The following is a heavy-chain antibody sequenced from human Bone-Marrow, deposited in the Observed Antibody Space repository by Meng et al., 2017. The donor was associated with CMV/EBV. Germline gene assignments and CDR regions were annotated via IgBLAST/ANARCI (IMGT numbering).Heavy chain of an antibody. CDR1: GFTFSSYS. D-gene: IGHD2-2*02. J-gene: IGHJ4*02. CDR2: ISSSSSTI. CDR3: AKDRCSSTSCYTDLPY. Sequence: GESLKISCAASGFTFSSYSMNWVRQAPGKGLEWVSYISSSSSTIYYADSVKGRFTISRDNSKNTLYLQMNSLRAEDTAVYYCAKDRCSSTSCYTDLPYWGQGTLVAVSS. V-gene: IGHV3-48*01.